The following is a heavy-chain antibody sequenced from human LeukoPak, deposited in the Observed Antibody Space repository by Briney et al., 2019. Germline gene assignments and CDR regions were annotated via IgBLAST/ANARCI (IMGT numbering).Heavy chain of an antibody. Sequence: SETLSLTCTVSGDSINGFYWNWIRQPPGKGLEWIGYIYYSGNTNYNPSLKSRVTMSVDTSKNQFSLKLSSVTAADTAVYYCARASSITMIDAFDIWGQGTMVTVSS. CDR2: IYYSGNT. D-gene: IGHD3-22*01. V-gene: IGHV4-59*01. CDR3: ARASSITMIDAFDI. CDR1: GDSINGFY. J-gene: IGHJ3*02.